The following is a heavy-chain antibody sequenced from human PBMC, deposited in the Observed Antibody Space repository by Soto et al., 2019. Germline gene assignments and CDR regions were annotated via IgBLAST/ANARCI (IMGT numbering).Heavy chain of an antibody. D-gene: IGHD6-13*01. CDR2: INHSGST. Sequence: QVQLQQWGAGLLKPSETLSLTCAVYGGSFSGYYWSWIRQPPGKGLEWIGEINHSGSTNYNPSLKSRVTRSVDTSKNQFSLKLSSVTAADTAVYYCARKSGYSSSWYPNWGQGTLVTVSS. J-gene: IGHJ4*02. CDR1: GGSFSGYY. CDR3: ARKSGYSSSWYPN. V-gene: IGHV4-34*01.